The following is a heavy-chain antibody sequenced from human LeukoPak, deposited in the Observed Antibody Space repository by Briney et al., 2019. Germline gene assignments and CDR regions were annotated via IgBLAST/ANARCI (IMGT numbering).Heavy chain of an antibody. CDR1: GGSISSGGYY. V-gene: IGHV4-30-2*01. CDR2: IFHSGST. Sequence: PSETLSLTCTVSGGSISSGGYYWSWIRQPPGKGLEWIGYIFHSGSTYYNPSLKSRVTMSVDRSKNQFSLKVSSVTAADTAVYFCTRVGRDNGGIPHGVRGSSLDYWGQGTLVTVSS. CDR3: TRVGRDNGGIPHGVRGSSLDY. J-gene: IGHJ4*02. D-gene: IGHD1-26*01.